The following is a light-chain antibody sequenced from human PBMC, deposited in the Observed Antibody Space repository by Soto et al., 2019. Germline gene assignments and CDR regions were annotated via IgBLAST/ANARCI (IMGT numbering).Light chain of an antibody. CDR3: AAWDDSLNGYV. CDR2: SND. V-gene: IGLV1-44*01. Sequence: QAVVTQPPSASGTPGQRVTISCSGSSSSIGSNSVNWYQQLPGTAPKLLIYSNDRRPSGVPDRFSGSKSGTSASLAISGLQSEDEAHYYCAAWDDSLNGYVFGTGTKLTVL. CDR1: SSSIGSNS. J-gene: IGLJ1*01.